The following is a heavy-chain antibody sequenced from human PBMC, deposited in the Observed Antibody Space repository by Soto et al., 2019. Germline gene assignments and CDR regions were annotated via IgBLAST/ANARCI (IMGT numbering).Heavy chain of an antibody. CDR1: GFTFSSYG. D-gene: IGHD4-17*01. J-gene: IGHJ4*02. CDR2: ISYDGSNK. CDR3: AKDADYGDSFRFDY. V-gene: IGHV3-30*18. Sequence: QVQLVESGGGVVQPGRSLRLSCAASGFTFSSYGMNWVRQAPGKGLEWVAVISYDGSNKYYADSVKGRFTISRDNSKNTLYLQMNSLRAEDTAVYYCAKDADYGDSFRFDYWGQGTLVTVSS.